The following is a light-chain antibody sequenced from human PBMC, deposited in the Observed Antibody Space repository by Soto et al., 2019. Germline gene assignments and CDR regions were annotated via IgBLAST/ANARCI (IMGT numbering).Light chain of an antibody. CDR1: SGSIAGTD. CDR2: ENN. V-gene: IGLV6-57*04. J-gene: IGLJ3*02. Sequence: NFMLTQPHSVSESPGKTVTISCTRNSGSIAGTDVQWYQQRPGSAPTPVIYENNQRPSGVPDRFSGSIDSSSNSASLRIYGLKTEDEADYYCQSFDTSNPVFGGGTKLTVL. CDR3: QSFDTSNPV.